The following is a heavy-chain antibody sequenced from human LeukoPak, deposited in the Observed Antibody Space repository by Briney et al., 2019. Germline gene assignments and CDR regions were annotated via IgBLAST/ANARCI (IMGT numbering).Heavy chain of an antibody. D-gene: IGHD4/OR15-4a*01. J-gene: IGHJ4*02. CDR2: ISGSGRGT. Sequence: PGGPLRLSCAGSEFDFKEFVMNWFRQAPGRGLERVSSISGSGRGTYYSDSVRGRSTISRDNSKNTVYLHISSLRVEDTATYYCAKGANYDANGSSDFWGRGTLVTVSS. V-gene: IGHV3-23*01. CDR3: AKGANYDANGSSDF. CDR1: EFDFKEFV.